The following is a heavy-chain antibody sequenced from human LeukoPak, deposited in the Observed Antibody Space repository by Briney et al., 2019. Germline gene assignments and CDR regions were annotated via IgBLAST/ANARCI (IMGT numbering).Heavy chain of an antibody. V-gene: IGHV1-24*01. CDR2: FDPEDGET. CDR1: GYTLTELS. J-gene: IGHJ4*02. CDR3: ATGVPWSGYFTGFDY. Sequence: VASVKVSCKVSGYTLTELSMHWVRRAPGKGLEWMGGFDPEDGETIYAQKFQGRVTMTEDTSTDTAYMELSSLRSEDTAVYYCATGVPWSGYFTGFDYWGQGTLVTVSS. D-gene: IGHD3-3*01.